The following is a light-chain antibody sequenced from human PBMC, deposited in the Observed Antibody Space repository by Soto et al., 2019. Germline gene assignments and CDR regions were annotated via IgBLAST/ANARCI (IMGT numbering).Light chain of an antibody. Sequence: DIQMTQSPSTLSASVGDRVTITCRASQSITDSLAWYQQKPGKAPKLLIYKAATLERGVPSRFRGSGSGTEFTLAISSLQPDDFATYYCQQYQSYSWTFGQGTKVEVK. J-gene: IGKJ1*01. CDR1: QSITDS. V-gene: IGKV1-5*03. CDR2: KAA. CDR3: QQYQSYSWT.